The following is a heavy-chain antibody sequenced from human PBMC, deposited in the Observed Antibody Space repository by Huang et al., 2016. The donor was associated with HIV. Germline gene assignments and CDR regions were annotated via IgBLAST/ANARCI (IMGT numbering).Heavy chain of an antibody. Sequence: QVQLVPSGAEVKKPGASVKVSCKASGYTFTSYGISWVRQDTGQGREWMGWISAYKGHTNYAQKLQGRGTVTTETATSTADMELRSLRSDDTAVYYCARDRGAVAGTSPGYWGQGTLVTVSS. CDR3: ARDRGAVAGTSPGY. V-gene: IGHV1-18*01. D-gene: IGHD6-19*01. CDR1: GYTFTSYG. CDR2: ISAYKGHT. J-gene: IGHJ4*02.